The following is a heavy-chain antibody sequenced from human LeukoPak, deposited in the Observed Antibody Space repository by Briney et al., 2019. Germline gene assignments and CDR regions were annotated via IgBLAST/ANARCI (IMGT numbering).Heavy chain of an antibody. J-gene: IGHJ5*02. D-gene: IGHD6-13*01. Sequence: KVSCXASGYTFTSYAMHWVRQAPGQRLEWMGWINAGNGNTKYSQKFQGRVTITRDTSASTAYMELSSLRSEDTAVYYCARGADSSSWYGGWFDPWGQGTLVTVSS. CDR1: GYTFTSYA. CDR2: INAGNGNT. V-gene: IGHV1-3*01. CDR3: ARGADSSSWYGGWFDP.